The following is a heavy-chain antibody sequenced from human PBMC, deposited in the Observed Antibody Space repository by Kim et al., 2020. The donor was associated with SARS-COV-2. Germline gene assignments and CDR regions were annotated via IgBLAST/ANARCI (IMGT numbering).Heavy chain of an antibody. Sequence: GGSLRLSCVASGFSFSNAWMNWVRQAPGKGLEWVGRIKSKGDGGTTYYAAPVKGRFTISRDDSINTLYLQMNSLKTEDTTVYFCGDTLSWHVTDVWCKGTTVTVSS. CDR3: GDTLSWHVTDV. J-gene: IGHJ6*04. CDR2: IKSKGDGGTT. D-gene: IGHD3-9*01. V-gene: IGHV3-15*01. CDR1: GFSFSNAW.